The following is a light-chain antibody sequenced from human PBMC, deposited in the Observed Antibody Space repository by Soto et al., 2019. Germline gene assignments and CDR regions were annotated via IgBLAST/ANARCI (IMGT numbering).Light chain of an antibody. V-gene: IGKV3-20*01. CDR2: GAS. J-gene: IGKJ4*01. CDR3: QQYGSSTAT. CDR1: QSVSSSD. Sequence: EIVLTQSPGTLSLSPGERATLSCRASQSVSSSDLAWYQQKPGQAPRLLIYGASSRATGIPDRFSGSGSGTDFTLTISRREPEDFAVYYCQQYGSSTATFGGGTKVEIK.